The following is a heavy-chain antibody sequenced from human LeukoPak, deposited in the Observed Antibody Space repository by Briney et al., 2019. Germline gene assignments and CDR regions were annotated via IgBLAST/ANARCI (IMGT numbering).Heavy chain of an antibody. J-gene: IGHJ3*02. CDR2: ISSSSSYI. V-gene: IGHV3-21*01. D-gene: IGHD1-1*01. Sequence: GGSLRLSCAASGFTFSSYSMNWVRQAPGKGLEWVSSISSSSSYIYYADSVKGRFTISRDNAKNSLYLQMNSLRAEDTAVYYCARDGELVDAFDIWGQGTMVTISS. CDR3: ARDGELVDAFDI. CDR1: GFTFSSYS.